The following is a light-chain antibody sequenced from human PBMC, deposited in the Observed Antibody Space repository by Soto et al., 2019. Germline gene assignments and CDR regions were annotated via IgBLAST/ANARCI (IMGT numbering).Light chain of an antibody. V-gene: IGLV2-14*01. J-gene: IGLJ2*01. CDR1: SSDVGGYNY. CDR2: EVS. CDR3: SSYTSSSTLV. Sequence: QSALTQPASVSGSPGQSITISCTGTSSDVGGYNYVSWYQQHPGKAPKLMIYEVSNRPSGVSNRVSGSKSGNTASLTISGVQDEDEDDYYCSSYTSSSTLVFGGGTKLTVL.